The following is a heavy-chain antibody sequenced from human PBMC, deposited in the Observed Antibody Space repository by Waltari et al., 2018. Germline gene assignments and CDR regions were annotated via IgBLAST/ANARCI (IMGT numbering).Heavy chain of an antibody. V-gene: IGHV1-18*04. CDR1: GYQFVSYG. CDR3: ARDRLRWLHSGSDQ. CDR2: ISPYNGNT. Sequence: QVQLVQSGADVKKPGASVKVSCKASGYQFVSYGISWVRHAPGQGLEWMGLISPYNGNTIYAQNGQGRCFMTADTSTDTAYMELTSRRSDDTAVYYCARDRLRWLHSGSDQWGQGTLVTVSS. D-gene: IGHD5-12*01. J-gene: IGHJ4*02.